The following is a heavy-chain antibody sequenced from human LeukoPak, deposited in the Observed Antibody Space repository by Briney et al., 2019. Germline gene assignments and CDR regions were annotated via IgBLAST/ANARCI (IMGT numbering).Heavy chain of an antibody. V-gene: IGHV3-30-3*01. CDR1: GFTFSSYA. CDR3: AKGGDDFWSGTHFDY. CDR2: ISYDGSNK. D-gene: IGHD3-3*01. J-gene: IGHJ4*02. Sequence: GGSLRLSCAASGFTFSSYAMHWVRQAPGKGLEWVAVISYDGSNKDYADSVKGRFTISRDNAKNSLYLQMNSLRAEDMALYYCAKGGDDFWSGTHFDYWGQGTLVTVSS.